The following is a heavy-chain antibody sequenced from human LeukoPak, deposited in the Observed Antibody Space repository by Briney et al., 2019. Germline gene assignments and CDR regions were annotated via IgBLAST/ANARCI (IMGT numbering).Heavy chain of an antibody. CDR1: GGSISSSSYY. CDR3: ARAHAKIAVAGSFGFDI. V-gene: IGHV4-39*07. J-gene: IGHJ3*02. D-gene: IGHD6-19*01. CDR2: IYYSGST. Sequence: SETLSLTCTVSGGSISSSSYYWGWIREPPGKGLAWIGSIYYSGSTYYNPSLKSRVTISVDTSENQFSLKLSSVTAADTAVYYCARAHAKIAVAGSFGFDIWGQGTMVTVSS.